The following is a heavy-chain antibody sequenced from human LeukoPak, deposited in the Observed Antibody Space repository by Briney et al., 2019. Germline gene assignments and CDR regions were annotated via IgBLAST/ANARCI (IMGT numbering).Heavy chain of an antibody. CDR1: GLTFTSYY. Sequence: GRSLRPSCPPAGLTFTSYYMHWDSQAPGKGLEWVAVISYGGSNKYYADSVKGRFTISRDNSKNTLYVQMNSLRAEDTAVYYCSRRARDGSTWSRPYYFDYWGQGTLVTVSS. V-gene: IGHV3-30-3*01. CDR3: SRRARDGSTWSRPYYFDY. D-gene: IGHD6-13*01. J-gene: IGHJ4*02. CDR2: ISYGGSNK.